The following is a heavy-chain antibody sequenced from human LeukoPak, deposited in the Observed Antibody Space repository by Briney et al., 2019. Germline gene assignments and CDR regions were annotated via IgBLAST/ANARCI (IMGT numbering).Heavy chain of an antibody. CDR2: IIPIFGTA. J-gene: IGHJ4*02. D-gene: IGHD6-19*01. Sequence: ASVKVSCKASGGTFSSYAISWVRQAPGQGLEWMGGIIPIFGTANYAQKFQGRVTITADESTSTAYMELSSLRSEDTAVYYCATISGWAPGPFDYWGQGTLVTVSS. V-gene: IGHV1-69*13. CDR1: GGTFSSYA. CDR3: ATISGWAPGPFDY.